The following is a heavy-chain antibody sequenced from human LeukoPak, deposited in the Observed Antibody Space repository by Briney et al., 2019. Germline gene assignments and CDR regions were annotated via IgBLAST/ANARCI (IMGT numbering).Heavy chain of an antibody. J-gene: IGHJ4*02. V-gene: IGHV1-8*01. Sequence: ASVKVSCKASGYTFTSYDINWVRQATGQGLEWMGWMNPNSGNTGYARKFQGRVTMTRNTSISTAYMELSSLRSEDTAVYYCARIAVAEDFDYWGQGTLVTVSS. D-gene: IGHD6-19*01. CDR1: GYTFTSYD. CDR3: ARIAVAEDFDY. CDR2: MNPNSGNT.